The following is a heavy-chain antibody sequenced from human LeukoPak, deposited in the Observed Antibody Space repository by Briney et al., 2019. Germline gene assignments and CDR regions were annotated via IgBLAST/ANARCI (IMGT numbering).Heavy chain of an antibody. V-gene: IGHV4-39*07. Sequence: SETLSLTCTVSGGSISSSSYYWGWIRQPPGKGLEWIGSIYYSGSTYYNPSLKSRVTISVDTSKNQFSLKLSSVTAADTAVYYCARVPPYYDSSGISDTSWYFDLWGRGTLVTVSS. J-gene: IGHJ2*01. D-gene: IGHD3-22*01. CDR1: GGSISSSSYY. CDR2: IYYSGST. CDR3: ARVPPYYDSSGISDTSWYFDL.